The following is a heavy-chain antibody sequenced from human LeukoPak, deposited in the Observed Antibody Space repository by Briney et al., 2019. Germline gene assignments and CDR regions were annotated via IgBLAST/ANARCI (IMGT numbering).Heavy chain of an antibody. V-gene: IGHV4-59*11. D-gene: IGHD3-22*01. Sequence: ASETLSLTCTVSGGSISSHYWSWIRQPPGKGLEWIGYIYYSGSTNYNPSLKSRVTISVDTSKNQFSLKLSSVTAADTAVYYCARGSRYSYGYYDSSGPLGYWGQGTLVTVSS. CDR2: IYYSGST. CDR3: ARGSRYSYGYYDSSGPLGY. CDR1: GGSISSHY. J-gene: IGHJ4*02.